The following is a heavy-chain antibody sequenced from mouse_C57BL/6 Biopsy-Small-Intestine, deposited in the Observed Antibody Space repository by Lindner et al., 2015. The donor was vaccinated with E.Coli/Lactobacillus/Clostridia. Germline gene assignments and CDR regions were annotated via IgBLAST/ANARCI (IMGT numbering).Heavy chain of an antibody. D-gene: IGHD2-4*01. CDR1: GYTFTSYG. Sequence: VQLQESGAELARPGASVKLSCKASGYTFTSYGLSWVKQRTGQGLEWIGEFYPRSDNTYYTEKFKGKATLTADKSSSTAYMELRSLTSEDSAVYFCARYDYDAFDYWGQGTTLTVSS. V-gene: IGHV1-81*01. J-gene: IGHJ2*01. CDR3: ARYDYDAFDY. CDR2: FYPRSDNT.